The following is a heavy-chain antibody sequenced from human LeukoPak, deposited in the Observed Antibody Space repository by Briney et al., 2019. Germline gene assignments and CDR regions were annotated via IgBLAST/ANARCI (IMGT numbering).Heavy chain of an antibody. CDR3: ARISEYETASADEQYSGMDV. V-gene: IGHV3-11*01. J-gene: IGHJ6*02. Sequence: GGSLRLSCAASGFTFSSYATSWIRQAPGKGMEWVSYFSTGGSIIYYADSVKGRFTISRDKAKNSLYLEMNSLRADDTAVYYCARISEYETASADEQYSGMDVWGQGTTVTVSS. CDR1: GFTFSSYA. CDR2: FSTGGSII. D-gene: IGHD3-3*02.